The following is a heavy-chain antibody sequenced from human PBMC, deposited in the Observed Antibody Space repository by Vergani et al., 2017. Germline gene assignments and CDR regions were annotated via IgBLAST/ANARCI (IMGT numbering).Heavy chain of an antibody. Sequence: QVQLVESGGGVVQPGGSLRLSCGASGFTFSNYGMHWVRQAPGKGLEWVTFIRYDGSNTYYADSVKGRFTISRDNSKNTLYLQMDSLRAEDTAVYYCVREALYCTSTSCSPLGVFDVWGQGTMVTVSS. CDR3: VREALYCTSTSCSPLGVFDV. D-gene: IGHD2-2*01. CDR1: GFTFSNYG. J-gene: IGHJ3*01. V-gene: IGHV3-30*02. CDR2: IRYDGSNT.